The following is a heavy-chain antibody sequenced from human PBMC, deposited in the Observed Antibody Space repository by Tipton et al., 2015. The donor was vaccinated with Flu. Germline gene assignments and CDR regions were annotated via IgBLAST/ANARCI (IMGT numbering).Heavy chain of an antibody. J-gene: IGHJ5*02. CDR1: GFTFSSYW. D-gene: IGHD3-16*01. V-gene: IGHV3-7*01. CDR3: ARFAGGP. CDR2: IKEDGSEK. Sequence: SLRLSCAASGFTFSSYWMTWVRQAPGKGLEWVANIKEDGSEKYYADSVKGRFTISRDNAKNSLYLQMNSLRVEDTAFYYCARFAGGPWGQGTLVTVSS.